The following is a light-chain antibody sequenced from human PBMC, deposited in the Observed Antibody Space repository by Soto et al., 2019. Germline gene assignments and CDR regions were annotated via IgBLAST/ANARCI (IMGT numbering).Light chain of an antibody. CDR2: EVS. J-gene: IGLJ1*01. Sequence: QSALTQPPSASGSPGQSVTISCTGTSSDVGGYNYVSWYQQHPGKAPKLMIYEVSKRPSGVPDRFSGSKSGNTASLTVSGLXAEDEADYYCSSYAGSNNLVFGTGTKVT. CDR1: SSDVGGYNY. V-gene: IGLV2-8*01. CDR3: SSYAGSNNLV.